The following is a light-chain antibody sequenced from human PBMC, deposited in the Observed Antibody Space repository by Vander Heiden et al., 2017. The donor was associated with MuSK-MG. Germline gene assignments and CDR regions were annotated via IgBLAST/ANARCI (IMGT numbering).Light chain of an antibody. V-gene: IGLV3-1*01. CDR1: KLGDKY. CDR2: QDS. J-gene: IGLJ2*01. CDR3: QAWDSSTVV. Sequence: SYELTQLPSVSVSPGQTASITCPGDKLGDKYACWYQQKPGQSPVLVIYQDSKRPSGIPGRFSGSNAGNTATLTISGTQAMDEADYYCQAWDSSTVVFGGGTKLTVL.